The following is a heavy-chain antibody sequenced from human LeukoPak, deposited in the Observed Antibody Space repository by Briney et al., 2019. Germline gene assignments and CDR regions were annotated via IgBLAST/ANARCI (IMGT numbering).Heavy chain of an antibody. CDR1: GFTFDDYG. Sequence: GGSLRLSCAASGFTFDDYGMSWVRQAPGKGLEWVSGINWNGGSTGYADSVKGRSTISRDNAKNSLYLQMNSLRAEDTVLYYCARDYDILTGYLDYWGQGTLVTVSS. D-gene: IGHD3-9*01. J-gene: IGHJ4*02. V-gene: IGHV3-20*04. CDR3: ARDYDILTGYLDY. CDR2: INWNGGST.